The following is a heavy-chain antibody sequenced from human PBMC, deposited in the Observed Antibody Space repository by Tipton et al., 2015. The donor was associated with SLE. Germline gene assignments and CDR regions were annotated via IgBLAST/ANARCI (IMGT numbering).Heavy chain of an antibody. CDR1: GFNFARFS. Sequence: SLRLSCAASGFNFARFSMHWVRQPPGKGLEWISLIKRDSSFAQYSDSVKDRFTISRDNRENSLYLQMTSLTTEYSSFYYCVKEHLPGWANFDPCGEGTLVAVSA. CDR2: IKRDSSFA. CDR3: VKEHLPGWANFDP. V-gene: IGHV3-43*02. D-gene: IGHD6-19*01. J-gene: IGHJ5*02.